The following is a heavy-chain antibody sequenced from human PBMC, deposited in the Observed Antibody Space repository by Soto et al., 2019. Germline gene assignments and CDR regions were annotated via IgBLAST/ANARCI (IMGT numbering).Heavy chain of an antibody. CDR1: GFTFTSYA. D-gene: IGHD4-17*01. V-gene: IGHV3-23*01. J-gene: IGHJ4*02. CDR3: AKEDAVTTFVDY. CDR2: ISSSGDTT. Sequence: EVQLLESGGGLVQPGGSLRLSCAASGFTFTSYAMSWVRQAPGKGLEWVSAISSSGDTTYYADSVKGRFTISRDNSKNTLYLPMNSLRAEDTAIYYCAKEDAVTTFVDYWGQGTLVTVSS.